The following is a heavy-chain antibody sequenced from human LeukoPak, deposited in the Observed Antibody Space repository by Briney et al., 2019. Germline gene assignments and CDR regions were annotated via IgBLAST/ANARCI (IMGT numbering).Heavy chain of an antibody. CDR2: IYPGDTDP. D-gene: IGHD3-3*02. CDR3: ARVGLSTYHFDY. Sequence: GESLKISCKGSGYSFSTYWIGWVRQMPGKGLEWMGIIYPGDTDPRYSPSFQGQVTIAVDKSISTAYLQWSSLKASDTAMYYCARVGLSTYHFDYWGQGTLVTVSS. CDR1: GYSFSTYW. J-gene: IGHJ4*02. V-gene: IGHV5-51*01.